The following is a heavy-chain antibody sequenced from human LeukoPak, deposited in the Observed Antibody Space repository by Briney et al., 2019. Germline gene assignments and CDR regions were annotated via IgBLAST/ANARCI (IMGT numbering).Heavy chain of an antibody. CDR1: GFTFSSYT. CDR3: ARSDPLDY. J-gene: IGHJ4*02. V-gene: IGHV3-21*01. Sequence: PGGSLRLSCAASGFTFSSYTMNWVRQAPGKGLEWVSSISSSSIYIYYADSVKGRFTISRDNAKNSLYLQMNSLRAEDTAVYYCARSDPLDYWGQGTLVTVSS. CDR2: ISSSSIYI.